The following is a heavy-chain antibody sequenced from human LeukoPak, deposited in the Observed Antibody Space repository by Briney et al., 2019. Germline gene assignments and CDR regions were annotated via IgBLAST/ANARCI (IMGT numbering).Heavy chain of an antibody. V-gene: IGHV4-31*03. Sequence: SETLSLTCTVAGGSISSGGYYWSWIRQHPGKGLEWIGYIYYSGSTYYNPSLKSRVTISVDTSKNQFSLKLSSVTAADTAVYYCARAQYYYDSSGYYPYYFDYWGQGTLVTVSS. CDR2: IYYSGST. CDR3: ARAQYYYDSSGYYPYYFDY. CDR1: GGSISSGGYY. D-gene: IGHD3-22*01. J-gene: IGHJ4*02.